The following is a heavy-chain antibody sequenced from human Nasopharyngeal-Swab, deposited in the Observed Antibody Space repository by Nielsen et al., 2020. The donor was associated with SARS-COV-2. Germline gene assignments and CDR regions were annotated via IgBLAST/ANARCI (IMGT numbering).Heavy chain of an antibody. CDR1: GFTFSSYA. CDR2: ISYDGSNK. V-gene: IGHV3-30*04. Sequence: GESLKISCAASGFTFSSYAMHWVRQAPGKGLEWVAVISYDGSNKYYADSVKGRFTISRDNSKNTLYLQMNSLRAEDTAVYYYARVGYYYDSSGYYPHFDYWGQGTLVTVSS. D-gene: IGHD3-22*01. J-gene: IGHJ4*02. CDR3: ARVGYYYDSSGYYPHFDY.